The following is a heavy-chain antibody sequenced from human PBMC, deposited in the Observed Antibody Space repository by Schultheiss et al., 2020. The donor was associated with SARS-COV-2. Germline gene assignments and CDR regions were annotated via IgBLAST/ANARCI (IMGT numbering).Heavy chain of an antibody. CDR3: TTDLTYYYDSSGYYLHDY. D-gene: IGHD3-22*01. CDR1: GFTFSSYA. V-gene: IGHV3-21*03. CDR2: ISSSSSYI. Sequence: GGSLRLSCAASGFTFSSYAMSWVRQAPGKGLEWVSSISSSSSYIYYADSVKGRFTISRDNAKNSLYLQMNSLRAEDTAVYYCTTDLTYYYDSSGYYLHDYWGQGTLVTVSS. J-gene: IGHJ4*02.